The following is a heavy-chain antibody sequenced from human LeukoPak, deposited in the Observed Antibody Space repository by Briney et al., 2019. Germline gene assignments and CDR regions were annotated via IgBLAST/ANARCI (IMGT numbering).Heavy chain of an antibody. Sequence: ASVKVSCKASGYTFTAYYIHWVRQAPGQGLEWMGWINPNTGDTNYAQKFQGRVTMTTDTSTSTAYMELRSLRSDDTAVYYYARGDGYPTPSRNWFDPWGQGTLVTVSS. J-gene: IGHJ5*02. CDR2: INPNTGDT. CDR1: GYTFTAYY. CDR3: ARGDGYPTPSRNWFDP. V-gene: IGHV1-2*02. D-gene: IGHD5-24*01.